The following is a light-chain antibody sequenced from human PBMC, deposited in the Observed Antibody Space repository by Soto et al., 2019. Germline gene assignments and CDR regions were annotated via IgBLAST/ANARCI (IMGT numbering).Light chain of an antibody. CDR3: QQYESTPPT. CDR2: WAS. V-gene: IGKV4-1*01. Sequence: DIVMTQSPDSLAVSLGERATINCKSSQSVLYSSNNKNYLAWYQQRLGQPPKLLIYWASTRESGVPDRFSGSGSGTDFTLTITSLQAEDVAVYYRQQYESTPPTFGQGTKLEIK. CDR1: QSVLYSSNNKNY. J-gene: IGKJ2*01.